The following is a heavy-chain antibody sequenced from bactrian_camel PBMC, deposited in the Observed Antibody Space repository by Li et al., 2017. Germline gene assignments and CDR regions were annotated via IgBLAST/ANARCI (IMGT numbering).Heavy chain of an antibody. V-gene: IGHV3-2*01. Sequence: QVQLVESGGGLVQPGGSLRLSCVASGSTFGGFDMSWVRQAPGKGLEWVSSISTAGTSTYYADSVKGRFTMSKDNAKNTLYLQMDSVKSEDTATYFCAPVVSNYWGQGTQVTV. CDR3: APVVSNY. CDR2: ISTAGTST. D-gene: IGHD3*01. J-gene: IGHJ4*01. CDR1: GSTFGGFD.